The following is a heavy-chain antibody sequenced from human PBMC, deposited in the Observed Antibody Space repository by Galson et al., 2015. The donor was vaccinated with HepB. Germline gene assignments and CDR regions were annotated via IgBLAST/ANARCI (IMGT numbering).Heavy chain of an antibody. J-gene: IGHJ5*02. V-gene: IGHV3-30*18. CDR3: AKGLPFAESTRSWFDP. D-gene: IGHD3-10*01. CDR2: MSYDGSGE. Sequence: SLRLSCAASGFTFSNFGVHWVRQAPGKGLEWVAIMSYDGSGEYYADSVRGRFTISRDNSKNTLYLQMNSLRPDDTAVYYCAKGLPFAESTRSWFDPWGQGTLVTVSS. CDR1: GFTFSNFG.